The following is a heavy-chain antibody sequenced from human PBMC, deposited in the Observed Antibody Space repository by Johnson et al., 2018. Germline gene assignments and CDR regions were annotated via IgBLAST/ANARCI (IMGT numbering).Heavy chain of an antibody. D-gene: IGHD3-10*01. V-gene: IGHV3-74*01. CDR1: GFTFSTYW. CDR3: ARDGYGSGTYYFDY. CDR2: INSDAGSI. J-gene: IGHJ4*02. Sequence: VQLQESGGGLVQPGGSLRLSCAASGFTFSTYWMHWVRQAPGKGLEWVARINSDAGSITYADSVKGPFTISRDNAKNTLYLQMNSLRAEDTAVYYCARDGYGSGTYYFDYWGQGTLVTVSS.